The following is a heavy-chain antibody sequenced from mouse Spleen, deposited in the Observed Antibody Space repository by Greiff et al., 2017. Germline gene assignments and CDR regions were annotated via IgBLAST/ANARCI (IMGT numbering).Heavy chain of an antibody. Sequence: QVQLQQSGAELVRPGASVTLSCKASGYTFTDYEMHWVKQTPVHGLEWIGAIDPETGGTAYNQKFKGKAILTADKSSSTAYIELRSLTSEDSAVYYCTRAGGYYFDYWGQGTTLTVSS. CDR2: IDPETGGT. D-gene: IGHD1-1*02. CDR1: GYTFTDYE. J-gene: IGHJ2*01. V-gene: IGHV1-15*01. CDR3: TRAGGYYFDY.